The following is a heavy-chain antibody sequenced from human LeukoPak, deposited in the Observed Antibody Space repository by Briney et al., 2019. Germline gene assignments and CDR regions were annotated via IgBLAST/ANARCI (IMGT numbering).Heavy chain of an antibody. V-gene: IGHV3-30*03. J-gene: IGHJ6*02. Sequence: GGSLRLSCAASGFTFSSYGMHWVRQAPGKGLEWVAVISYDGSNKYYADSVKGRFTISRDNSKNTLYLQMNSLRAEDTAVYYCARDKGCSSTSCYAVTKDGMDVWGQGTTVTVSS. CDR2: ISYDGSNK. CDR3: ARDKGCSSTSCYAVTKDGMDV. CDR1: GFTFSSYG. D-gene: IGHD2-2*01.